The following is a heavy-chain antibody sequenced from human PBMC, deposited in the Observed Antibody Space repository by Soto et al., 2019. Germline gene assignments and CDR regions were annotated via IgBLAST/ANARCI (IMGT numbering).Heavy chain of an antibody. CDR1: GYTFTDYY. D-gene: IGHD3-16*01. CDR3: ARDFGGTSNEVSYRFHH. V-gene: IGHV1-2*02. CDR2: INPNSDGT. J-gene: IGHJ4*02. Sequence: EASVKVSCKASGYTFTDYYMHWVRQAPGQGLEWMGWINPNSDGTNYARKFQGRVSMTRDTSTRTAYMELSRLRSDDTAVYYCARDFGGTSNEVSYRFHHWGQGTLVTVSS.